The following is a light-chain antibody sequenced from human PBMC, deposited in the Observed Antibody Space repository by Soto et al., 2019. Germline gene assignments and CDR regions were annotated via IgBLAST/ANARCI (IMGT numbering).Light chain of an antibody. Sequence: SYELTQPPSVSVSPGQTASITCSGDKLGEKYACWYQQKPGQSPVLVMYQNRKRPSGIPERFSGSNSGNTATLTITGTQAMDEADYYCQAWDSTTVVFGGGTKLTVL. CDR3: QAWDSTTVV. V-gene: IGLV3-1*01. CDR1: KLGEKY. CDR2: QNR. J-gene: IGLJ2*01.